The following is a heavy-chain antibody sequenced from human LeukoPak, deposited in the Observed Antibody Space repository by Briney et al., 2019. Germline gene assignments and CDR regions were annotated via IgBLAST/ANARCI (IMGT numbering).Heavy chain of an antibody. V-gene: IGHV1-18*01. CDR3: ALVTSAPG. Sequence: VASVKVSCKASGYTFTSYGISWVRQAPGQGLEWMGWISAYNGNTNYAQNLQGRVTMTTDTSTSTAYMELRSLRSDDTAVYFCALVTSAPGWGQGTLVTVSS. CDR2: ISAYNGNT. D-gene: IGHD1-14*01. J-gene: IGHJ4*02. CDR1: GYTFTSYG.